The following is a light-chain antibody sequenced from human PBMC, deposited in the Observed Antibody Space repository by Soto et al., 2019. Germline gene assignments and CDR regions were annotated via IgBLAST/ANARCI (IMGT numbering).Light chain of an antibody. CDR3: ASWDYTLTAVV. Sequence: QSVLTQPPSVSAAPGQRVTISCSGRTSNIGNNFVSWYQQLPETAPKLLIHENNKRPSGIPDRFSGSKSGSSATLGITGLQTGDEADYYCASWDYTLTAVVFGGGTKLPS. V-gene: IGLV1-51*02. J-gene: IGLJ2*01. CDR2: ENN. CDR1: TSNIGNNF.